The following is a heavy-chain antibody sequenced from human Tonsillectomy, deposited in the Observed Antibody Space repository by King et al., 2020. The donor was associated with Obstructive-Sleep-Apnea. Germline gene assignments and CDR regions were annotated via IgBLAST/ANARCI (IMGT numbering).Heavy chain of an antibody. D-gene: IGHD3-22*01. CDR3: ARVHYYDTSGYYWGAFDI. J-gene: IGHJ3*02. Sequence: QLVQSGAEVKKPGASVKVSCKASGCTFTSFGIIWVRQAPGQGLEWMGWISPYIGNTNYAQKFQGRVTMTTDTSTSTASMELRSLRSDDTAVYSCARVHYYDTSGYYWGAFDIWGQGTLVTVSS. CDR1: GCTFTSFG. CDR2: ISPYIGNT. V-gene: IGHV1-18*01.